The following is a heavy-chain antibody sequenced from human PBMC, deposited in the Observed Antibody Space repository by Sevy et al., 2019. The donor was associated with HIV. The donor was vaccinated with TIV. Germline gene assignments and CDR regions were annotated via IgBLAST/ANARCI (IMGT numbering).Heavy chain of an antibody. CDR1: GFTFTNYA. J-gene: IGHJ4*02. V-gene: IGHV3-23*01. CDR2: VNGSGGST. D-gene: IGHD3-22*01. CDR3: VKDVAYDNTYLDY. Sequence: GGSLRLSCAVSGFTFTNYAMNWVRHAPGKGLEWVSGVNGSGGSTNHVDSLKGRFSISRDNSRNTLYLQVNSLRAEDTAVYYCVKDVAYDNTYLDYWGQVTLVTVSS.